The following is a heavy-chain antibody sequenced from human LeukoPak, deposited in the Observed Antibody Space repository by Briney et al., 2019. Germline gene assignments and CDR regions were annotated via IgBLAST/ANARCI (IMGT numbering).Heavy chain of an antibody. D-gene: IGHD4-23*01. CDR1: GGSISIYY. V-gene: IGHV4-59*01. CDR3: ARGGTAVIAPYAFDI. J-gene: IGHJ3*02. Sequence: SETLSLTCTVSGGSISIYYWSWVRQPPGKGLEWIGYIYYIGSTNRNPSVKSRVAMSEDTSKKQFSLKLSSLTAADTAVYYCARGGTAVIAPYAFDIWGQGTMVTVSS. CDR2: IYYIGST.